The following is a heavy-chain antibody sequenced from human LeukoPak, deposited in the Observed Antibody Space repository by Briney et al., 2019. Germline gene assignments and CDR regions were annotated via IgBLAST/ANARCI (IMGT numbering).Heavy chain of an antibody. V-gene: IGHV3-74*01. CDR2: INIDGSSA. Sequence: HPGGSLRLSCAASGFTLNNYWKHWVRQAPGKGLVWVSRINIDGSSASYADSVKGRFTISRDNAKNTLYLQMNSLRAEDTAVYYCAREGWSPRANWFDPWGQGTLVTVSS. J-gene: IGHJ5*02. CDR1: GFTLNNYW. D-gene: IGHD6-19*01. CDR3: AREGWSPRANWFDP.